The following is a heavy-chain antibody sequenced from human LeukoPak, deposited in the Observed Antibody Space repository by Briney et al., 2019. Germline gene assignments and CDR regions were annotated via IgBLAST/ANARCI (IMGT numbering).Heavy chain of an antibody. J-gene: IGHJ6*02. V-gene: IGHV3-30*04. CDR2: ISCDGKNR. Sequence: GGSLRLSCAASGFTFTTYAMHWVRQAPGKGLEWVSVISCDGKNRFYSDSVKGRFTISRDNSKNTLYLQMNSLRDDDTAVYYCASDPRLPEVPRGMDVWGQGTTVTVCS. CDR1: GFTFTTYA. CDR3: ASDPRLPEVPRGMDV. D-gene: IGHD2-2*01.